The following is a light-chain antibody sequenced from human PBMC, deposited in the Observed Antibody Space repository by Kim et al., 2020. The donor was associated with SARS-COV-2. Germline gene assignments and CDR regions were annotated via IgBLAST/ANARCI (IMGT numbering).Light chain of an antibody. CDR1: QSVSSN. J-gene: IGKJ1*01. CDR3: QQYNNWPPGT. V-gene: IGKV3-15*01. CDR2: GAS. Sequence: SPGERPTRSCRASQSVSSNLAWYPQKPGQAPRLLISGASPRATGIPARFSGSGSGTEFTLTISSLQSEDFAVYFCQQYNNWPPGTFGQGTKVDIK.